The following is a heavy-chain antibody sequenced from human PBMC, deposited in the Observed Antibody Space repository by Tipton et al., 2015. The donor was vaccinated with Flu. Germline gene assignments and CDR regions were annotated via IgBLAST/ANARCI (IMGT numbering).Heavy chain of an antibody. D-gene: IGHD5-24*01. CDR3: ARGSLRMADP. V-gene: IGHV3-11*01. CDR1: GFTFSAHY. J-gene: IGHJ5*02. CDR2: ISNSGDAM. Sequence: QVQLVQSGGGLVRPGGSLRLSCAASGFTFSAHYMTWIRQAPGKGLEWISYISNSGDAMYYADSVRGRFTISRDNAKNSLFLQMNSLRAEDTAVYYCARGSLRMADPWGQGTLVTVSS.